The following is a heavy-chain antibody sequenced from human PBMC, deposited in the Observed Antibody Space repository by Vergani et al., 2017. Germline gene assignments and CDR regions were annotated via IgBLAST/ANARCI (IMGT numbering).Heavy chain of an antibody. CDR3: ARGPRAFDI. V-gene: IGHV4-34*01. CDR1: GGSFSGYY. Sequence: QVQLQQWGAGLLKPSETLSLTCAVYGGSFSGYYWSWIRQPPGKGLEWIGEINHSGSTNYNPSLKSRVTISVDTSKTQFSLRLSSVTAADTAVYYCARGPRAFDIWGQGRMVTVSS. J-gene: IGHJ3*02. CDR2: INHSGST.